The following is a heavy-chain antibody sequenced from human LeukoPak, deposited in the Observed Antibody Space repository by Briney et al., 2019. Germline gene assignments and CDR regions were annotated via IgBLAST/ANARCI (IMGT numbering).Heavy chain of an antibody. V-gene: IGHV4-34*01. CDR3: ARGFDYYDSSGYYRGHAFDI. Sequence: SETLSLTCAVYGGSFSGYYWSWIRQPPGKGLEWIGEINHSGSTNYNPSLKSRVTISVDTSKNQFSLKLSSVTAADTAVYYCARGFDYYDSSGYYRGHAFDIWGQGTMVTVSS. CDR2: INHSGST. J-gene: IGHJ3*02. CDR1: GGSFSGYY. D-gene: IGHD3-22*01.